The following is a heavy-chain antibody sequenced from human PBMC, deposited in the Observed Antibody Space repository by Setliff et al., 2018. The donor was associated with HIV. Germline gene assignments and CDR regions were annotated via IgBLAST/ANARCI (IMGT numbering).Heavy chain of an antibody. CDR2: IYSGSGAT. D-gene: IGHD3-3*01. J-gene: IGHJ6*03. V-gene: IGHV3-23*03. CDR1: GFTFGSYT. CDR3: AKETPMGLEWSSPDPRNYNAYYYMDV. Sequence: LRLSCEASGFTFGSYTMSWVRQAPGKGLEWLSVIYSGSGATNYADSVKGRFTISRDNSKNMLYLQMNSLRVDDTAIYHCAKETPMGLEWSSPDPRNYNAYYYMDVWGEGTTVTVSS.